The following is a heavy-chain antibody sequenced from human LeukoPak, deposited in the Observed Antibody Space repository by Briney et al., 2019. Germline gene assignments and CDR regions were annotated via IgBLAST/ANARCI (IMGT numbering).Heavy chain of an antibody. V-gene: IGHV4-39*07. CDR3: ARVGPMAGDYVRRLSRTRPGKYYYMDV. Sequence: SETLSLTCTVSGGSISSSSYYWSWIRQPPGKGLEWIGEINHSGSTNYNPSLKSRVTISVDTSKNQFSLKLSSVTAADTAVYYCARVGPMAGDYVRRLSRTRPGKYYYMDVWGKGTTVTVSS. J-gene: IGHJ6*03. D-gene: IGHD4-17*01. CDR2: INHSGST. CDR1: GGSISSSSYY.